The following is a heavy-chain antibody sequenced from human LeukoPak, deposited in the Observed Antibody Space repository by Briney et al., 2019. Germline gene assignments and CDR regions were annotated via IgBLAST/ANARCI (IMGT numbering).Heavy chain of an antibody. CDR2: MNPNSGNT. CDR1: GYTFTSYD. Sequence: ASVKVSCKASGYTFTSYDINWLRQATGQGLEWMGWMNPNSGNTGYAQKFQGRVTITRNTSISTAYMELSSLRSEDTAVYYCARGRSIAAAGTISYWGQGTLVTVSS. J-gene: IGHJ4*02. V-gene: IGHV1-8*01. CDR3: ARGRSIAAAGTISY. D-gene: IGHD6-13*01.